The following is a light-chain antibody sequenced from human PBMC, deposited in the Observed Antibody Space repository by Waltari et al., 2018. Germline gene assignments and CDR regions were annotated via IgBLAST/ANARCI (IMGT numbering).Light chain of an antibody. CDR1: SGHSNYA. Sequence: QFVLTQSPSASASLGASVKLTCTLSSGHSNYAIPWHQLQPGKAPRYLMKVDPDGSLRKGDGIPDRFSGSSFGAERYLIISSLHSEDEADYYCQIWGTGIEGWLFGGGTKLTVL. CDR3: QIWGTGIEGWL. CDR2: VDPDGSL. V-gene: IGLV4-69*01. J-gene: IGLJ2*01.